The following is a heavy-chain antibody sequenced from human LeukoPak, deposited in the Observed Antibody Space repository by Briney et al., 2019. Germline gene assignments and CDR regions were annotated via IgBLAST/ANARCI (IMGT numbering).Heavy chain of an antibody. Sequence: GGSLRLSCAASGFTFSSYAMSWVRQAPGKGLEWVSAISGSGGGTYYADSVKGRFTISRDNSKNTLYLQMNSLRAEDTAVYYCAKDRHYSSSWKWWVYWGQGTLVTVSS. CDR2: ISGSGGGT. CDR3: AKDRHYSSSWKWWVY. V-gene: IGHV3-23*01. J-gene: IGHJ4*02. CDR1: GFTFSSYA. D-gene: IGHD6-13*01.